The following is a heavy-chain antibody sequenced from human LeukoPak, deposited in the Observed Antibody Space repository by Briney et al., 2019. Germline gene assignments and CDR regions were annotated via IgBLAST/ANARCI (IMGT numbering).Heavy chain of an antibody. Sequence: GGSLRLSCAASGFTFSSYSMNWVRQAPGKGLEWVSSISSSSYIYYADSVKGRFTISRDNAKNSLYLQMNSLRAEDTAVYYCARAPAEAASDAFDIWGQGTMATVSS. J-gene: IGHJ3*02. CDR1: GFTFSSYS. CDR3: ARAPAEAASDAFDI. D-gene: IGHD6-19*01. V-gene: IGHV3-21*01. CDR2: ISSSSYI.